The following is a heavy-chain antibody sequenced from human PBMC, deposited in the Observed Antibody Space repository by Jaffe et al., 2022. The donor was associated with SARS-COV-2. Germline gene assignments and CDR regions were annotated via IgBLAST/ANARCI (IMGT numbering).Heavy chain of an antibody. CDR3: ARALKLSRWELKTGDAFDI. V-gene: IGHV3-11*01. Sequence: QVQLVESGGGLVKPGGSLRLSCAASGFTFSDYYMSWIRQAPGKGLEWVSYISSSGSTIYYADSVKGRFTISRDNAKNSLYLQMNSLRAEDTAVYYCARALKLSRWELKTGDAFDIWGQGTMVTVSS. D-gene: IGHD1-26*01. J-gene: IGHJ3*02. CDR1: GFTFSDYY. CDR2: ISSSGSTI.